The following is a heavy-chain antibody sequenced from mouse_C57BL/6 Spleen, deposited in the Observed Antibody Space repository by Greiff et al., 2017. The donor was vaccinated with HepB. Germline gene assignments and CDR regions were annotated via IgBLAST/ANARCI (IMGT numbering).Heavy chain of an antibody. CDR2: IDPSDSYT. J-gene: IGHJ4*01. Sequence: VKLQQPGAELVKPGASVKLSCKASGYTFTSYWMQWVKQRPGQGLEWIGEIDPSDSYTNYNQKFKGKATLTVDTSSSTAYMQLSSLTSEDSAVYYCARWGDYGLYYAMDYWGQGTSVTVSS. CDR1: GYTFTSYW. V-gene: IGHV1-50*01. CDR3: ARWGDYGLYYAMDY. D-gene: IGHD2-4*01.